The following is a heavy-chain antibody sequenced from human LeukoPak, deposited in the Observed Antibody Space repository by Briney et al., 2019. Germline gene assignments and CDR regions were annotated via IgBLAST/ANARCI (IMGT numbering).Heavy chain of an antibody. CDR2: ISSSSYI. Sequence: PGGPLRLSCAASGFTFSSYSMNWVRQAPGKGLEWVSSISSSSYIYYADSVKGRFTISRDNAKNSLYLQMNSPRAEDTAVYYCARVLAVAGGYWGQGTLVTVSS. CDR1: GFTFSSYS. D-gene: IGHD6-19*01. CDR3: ARVLAVAGGY. V-gene: IGHV3-21*01. J-gene: IGHJ4*02.